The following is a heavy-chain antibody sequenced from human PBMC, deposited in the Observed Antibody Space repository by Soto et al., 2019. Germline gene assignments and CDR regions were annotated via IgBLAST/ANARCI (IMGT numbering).Heavy chain of an antibody. D-gene: IGHD2-2*01. J-gene: IGHJ6*02. V-gene: IGHV1-2*04. CDR1: GYTFTGYY. Sequence: ASVKVSCKASGYTFTGYYMHWVRQAPGQGLEWMGWINPNSGGTNYAQKFQGWVTMTRDTSISTAYMELSRLRSDDTVVYYCARDLRTQNCSSTSCSLYYYYYGMDVWGQGTTVTVSS. CDR3: ARDLRTQNCSSTSCSLYYYYYGMDV. CDR2: INPNSGGT.